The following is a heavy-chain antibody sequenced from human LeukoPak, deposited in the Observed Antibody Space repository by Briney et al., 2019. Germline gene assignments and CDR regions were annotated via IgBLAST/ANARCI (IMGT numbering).Heavy chain of an antibody. V-gene: IGHV4-31*03. D-gene: IGHD6-13*01. CDR2: IYYSEST. Sequence: PSETLSLTCTVYGCSISSGGYEWSWIRQRPGKGREWIGYIYYSESTYYHPARESRVTISVATSKPQFSLKLSSVTAADTAVYCSARRYSSSWYGSNNCCDPWGQGNLVTVSS. CDR1: GCSISSGGYE. CDR3: ARRYSSSWYGSNNCCDP. J-gene: IGHJ5*02.